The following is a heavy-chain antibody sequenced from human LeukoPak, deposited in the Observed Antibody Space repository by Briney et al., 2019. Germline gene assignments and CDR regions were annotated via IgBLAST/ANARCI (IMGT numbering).Heavy chain of an antibody. CDR1: GGSISSYY. Sequence: SETLSLTCTVSGGSISSYYWSWIRQPAGKGLEWIGRIYTSGSTNYNPSLKSRVTMSLDTSKHQCSLKLSSVTAADTAVYYCAGSSLAGSRDYWGQGTLVTVSS. CDR3: AGSSLAGSRDY. D-gene: IGHD3-10*01. V-gene: IGHV4-4*07. CDR2: IYTSGST. J-gene: IGHJ4*02.